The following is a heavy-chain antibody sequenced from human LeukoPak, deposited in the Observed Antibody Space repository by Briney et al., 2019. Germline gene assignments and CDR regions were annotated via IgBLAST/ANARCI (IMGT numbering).Heavy chain of an antibody. CDR2: ISYDGSNK. J-gene: IGHJ4*02. V-gene: IGHV3-30*04. CDR3: ARGDVDTANYYFDY. CDR1: GFTFSSYA. D-gene: IGHD5-18*01. Sequence: PGGSLRLSCAASGFTFSSYAMHWVRQAPGKGLDWVAVISYDGSNKYYADSVKGRFTISRDNSKNTLYLQMNSLRAEDTAVYYCARGDVDTANYYFDYWGQGTLVTVSS.